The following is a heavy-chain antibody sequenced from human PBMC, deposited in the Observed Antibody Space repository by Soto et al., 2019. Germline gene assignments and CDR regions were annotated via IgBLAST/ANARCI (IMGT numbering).Heavy chain of an antibody. CDR3: ARLKTSYGMDV. CDR2: MNPNSGNT. Sequence: QVQLVQSGAEVKKPGASVKVSCKASGYTFTSYDINWVRQATGQGLEWMGWMNPNSGNTGYARKYQGRVPLTRNSSISTAYMELGSLRSEDTAVYYCARLKTSYGMDVWGQGTTVTVSS. CDR1: GYTFTSYD. V-gene: IGHV1-8*01. J-gene: IGHJ6*02.